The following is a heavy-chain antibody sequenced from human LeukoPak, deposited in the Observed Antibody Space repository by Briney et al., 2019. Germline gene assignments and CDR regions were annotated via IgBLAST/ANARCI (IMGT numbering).Heavy chain of an antibody. V-gene: IGHV3-30*02. D-gene: IGHD6-6*01. J-gene: IGHJ4*02. CDR2: IRYDGSNK. CDR3: ASLIAARLYYFDY. Sequence: PGRSLRLSCAASGFTFSSYGMHWVRQAPGKGLEWVAFIRYDGSNKYYADSVKGRFTISRDNSKNTLYLQMNSLRAEDTAVYYCASLIAARLYYFDYWGRGTLVTVSS. CDR1: GFTFSSYG.